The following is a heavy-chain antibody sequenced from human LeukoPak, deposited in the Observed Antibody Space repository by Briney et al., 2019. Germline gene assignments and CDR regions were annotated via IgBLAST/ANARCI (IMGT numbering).Heavy chain of an antibody. CDR1: SGSISSYY. Sequence: PSETLSLTCTVSSGSISSYYWSWIRQSAGKGLEWIGRIYTSGSTNYNPSLKSRVTMSVDTSKNQFSLKLSSVTAADTAVYYCARDGETQGYYYYMDVWGKGTTVTVSS. J-gene: IGHJ6*03. CDR2: IYTSGST. D-gene: IGHD3-10*01. V-gene: IGHV4-4*07. CDR3: ARDGETQGYYYYMDV.